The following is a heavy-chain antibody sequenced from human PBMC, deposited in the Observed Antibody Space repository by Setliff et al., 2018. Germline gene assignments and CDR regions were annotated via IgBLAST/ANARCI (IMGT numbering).Heavy chain of an antibody. CDR3: ATARRGYQYGSGSLFDD. V-gene: IGHV3-20*04. CDR2: VEWNGGGT. Sequence: AGGSLRLSCAASGLTFNSYAMSWVRQAPGKGLEWVSGVEWNGGGTSYADSVKGRFNISRDNAKNSLYLQMTSLRTDDTALYYCATARRGYQYGSGSLFDDWGQGTQVTVS. CDR1: GLTFNSYA. D-gene: IGHD3-10*01. J-gene: IGHJ4*02.